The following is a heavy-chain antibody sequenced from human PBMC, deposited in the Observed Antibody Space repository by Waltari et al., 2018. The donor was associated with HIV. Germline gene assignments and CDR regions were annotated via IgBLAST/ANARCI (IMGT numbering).Heavy chain of an antibody. CDR1: GFTFGAFA. V-gene: IGHV3-49*04. D-gene: IGHD3-22*01. J-gene: IGHJ4*02. CDR3: TRQHDSSGYYTRGLFYFDY. CDR2: IRTKTYGGTT. Sequence: EVQLVESGGTLVQPGRSLRLSCSTYGFTFGAFALFGVRQAPGKGLEWVGLIRTKTYGGTTESAASVKDRFTISRDDSRSIAYLQMNSLKTEDTAIYFCTRQHDSSGYYTRGLFYFDYWGQGNLVTVSS.